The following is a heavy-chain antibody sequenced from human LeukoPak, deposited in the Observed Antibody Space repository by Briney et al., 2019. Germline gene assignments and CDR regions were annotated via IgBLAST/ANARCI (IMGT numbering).Heavy chain of an antibody. CDR3: ARRQLWPLGDAFDI. CDR2: IYYSGST. D-gene: IGHD5-18*01. V-gene: IGHV4-59*08. Sequence: SQTLSLTSTVSGGSISSYYWSSIRQPPGHGLKGIGYIYYSGSTNYNPSLKSRVTISVDTSKNQFSLKLSSVTAADTAVYYCARRQLWPLGDAFDIWGQGTMVTVSS. J-gene: IGHJ3*02. CDR1: GGSISSYY.